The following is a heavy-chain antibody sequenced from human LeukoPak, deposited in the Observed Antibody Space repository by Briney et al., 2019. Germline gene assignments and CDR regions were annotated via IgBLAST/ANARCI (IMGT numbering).Heavy chain of an antibody. Sequence: SETLSLTCTVSGGSISSASHYWTWIRQPAGKGLEWIGRIFTSGSTDYNPSLKSRVTISVETSKNQFSLKLSSVTPAGTAIYYCAREESLTLDSWGQGTLVTVSS. D-gene: IGHD3-10*01. CDR3: AREESLTLDS. J-gene: IGHJ4*02. V-gene: IGHV4-61*02. CDR2: IFTSGST. CDR1: GGSISSASHY.